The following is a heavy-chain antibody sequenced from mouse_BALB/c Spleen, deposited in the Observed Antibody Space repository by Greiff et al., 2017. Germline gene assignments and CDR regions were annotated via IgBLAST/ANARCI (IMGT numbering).Heavy chain of an antibody. CDR3: ARRDYRYDNAMDY. V-gene: IGHV1-4*02. Sequence: VQLQESAAELARPGASVKMSCKASGYTFTSYTMHWVKQRPGQGLEWIGYINPSSGYTEYNQKFKDKTTLTADKSSSTAYMQLSSLTSEDSAVYYCARRDYRYDNAMDYWGQGTSVTVSS. J-gene: IGHJ4*01. CDR1: GYTFTSYT. D-gene: IGHD2-14*01. CDR2: INPSSGYT.